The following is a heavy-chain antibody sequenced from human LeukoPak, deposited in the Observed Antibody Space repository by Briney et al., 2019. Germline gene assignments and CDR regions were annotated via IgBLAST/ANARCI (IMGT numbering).Heavy chain of an antibody. Sequence: SETLSLTCAVYGSSFSGFYWSWIRQPPGKGLEWIGEIDHSGSTNYNPSLKSRVTLSVDTSKNQFSLKLSSVTAADTGVYYCARGRAGGAEDWGQGTLVTVSS. CDR3: ARGRAGGAED. CDR1: GSSFSGFY. J-gene: IGHJ4*02. D-gene: IGHD1-14*01. CDR2: IDHSGST. V-gene: IGHV4-34*01.